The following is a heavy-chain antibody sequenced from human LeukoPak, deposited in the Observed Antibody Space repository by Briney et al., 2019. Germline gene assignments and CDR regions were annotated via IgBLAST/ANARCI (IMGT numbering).Heavy chain of an antibody. CDR3: ARSNFDWLKETYFDY. D-gene: IGHD3-9*01. J-gene: IGHJ4*02. V-gene: IGHV1-69*06. CDR1: GGTFSSYA. CDR2: IIPIFGTA. Sequence: GASVKVSCKASGGTFSSYAISWVRQAPGQGLEWMGGIIPIFGTANYAQKFQSRVTITADKSTSTAYMELSSLRSEDTAVYYCARSNFDWLKETYFDYWGQGTLVTVSS.